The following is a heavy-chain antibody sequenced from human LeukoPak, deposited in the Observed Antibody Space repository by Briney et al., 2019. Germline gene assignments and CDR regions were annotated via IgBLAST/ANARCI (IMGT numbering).Heavy chain of an antibody. CDR2: IKQDGSEK. D-gene: IGHD4-11*01. J-gene: IGHJ6*02. CDR3: ARVSRDFYSNYYYYYGMDV. V-gene: IGHV3-7*01. Sequence: GGSLKLSCTASGLALSNYWMIWVRQAPGKGLQWVAKIKQDGSEKHYVDSVKGRFTISRDNAKNSLYLQMNSLRAEDTAVYYCARVSRDFYSNYYYYYGMDVWGQGTTVTVSS. CDR1: GLALSNYW.